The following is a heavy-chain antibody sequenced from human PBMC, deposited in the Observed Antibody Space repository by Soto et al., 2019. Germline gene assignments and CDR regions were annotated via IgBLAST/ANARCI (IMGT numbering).Heavy chain of an antibody. D-gene: IGHD6-6*01. V-gene: IGHV1-69*13. CDR3: AREAAARHWFDP. CDR1: GGTSSSYA. J-gene: IGHJ5*02. CDR2: IIPIFGTA. Sequence: SVKVSCKASGGTSSSYAISWVRQAPGQGLEWMGGIIPIFGTANYAQKFQGRVTITADESTSTAYMELSSLRSEDTAVYYCAREAAARHWFDPWGQGTLVTVSS.